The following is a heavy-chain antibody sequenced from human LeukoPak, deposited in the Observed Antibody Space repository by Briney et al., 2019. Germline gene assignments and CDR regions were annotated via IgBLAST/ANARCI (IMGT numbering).Heavy chain of an antibody. D-gene: IGHD1-26*01. CDR1: GFTFSSYA. V-gene: IGHV3-30-3*01. Sequence: GRSLRLSCAASGFTFSSYAMHWVHQAPGKGLEWVAVISYDGSNKYYADSVKGRFTISRDNSKNTLYLQMNSLRAEDTAVYYCARDLAIRGELLYYYYGMDVWGQGTTVTVSS. CDR2: ISYDGSNK. CDR3: ARDLAIRGELLYYYYGMDV. J-gene: IGHJ6*02.